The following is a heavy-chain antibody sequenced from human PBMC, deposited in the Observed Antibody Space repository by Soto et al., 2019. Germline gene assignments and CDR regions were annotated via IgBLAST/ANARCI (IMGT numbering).Heavy chain of an antibody. V-gene: IGHV1-69*01. Sequence: QVQLVQSGAEVKKPGSSVKVSCEASGGIFSTYAFSWLRQAPGQGLEWMGGIIPLFGTPNYAQRFQGRVTITADESTSTAYMELSRLRSEDTAVYYCARDRDDYGSGNYYNRIDFWGQGTLVTVSS. CDR2: IIPLFGTP. CDR3: ARDRDDYGSGNYYNRIDF. CDR1: GGIFSTYA. D-gene: IGHD3-10*01. J-gene: IGHJ4*02.